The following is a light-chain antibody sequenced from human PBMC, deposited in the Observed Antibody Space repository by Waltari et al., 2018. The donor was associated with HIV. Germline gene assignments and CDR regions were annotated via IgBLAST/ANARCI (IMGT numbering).Light chain of an antibody. V-gene: IGKV1-39*01. J-gene: IGKJ2*01. CDR2: AAS. CDR1: QSIRTH. Sequence: DIQMTQSPPSLSASVGDRVTSSCRASQSIRTHLNWYQQKPGKAPKFLIYAASSLQSGVPSRFSGSGSGTDFTLTISSLQPEDFGTYYCQQSYSTPQTFGQGTKLQMK. CDR3: QQSYSTPQT.